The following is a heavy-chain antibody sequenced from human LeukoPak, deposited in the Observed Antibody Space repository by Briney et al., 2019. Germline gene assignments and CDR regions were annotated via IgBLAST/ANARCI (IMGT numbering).Heavy chain of an antibody. CDR1: GVSVSRSIYY. CDR3: ARHGYSSVSNGLHAMDV. CDR2: INDSETA. Sequence: SETLSLTCTPSGVSVSRSIYYWDWLRQSQGKGLEWLVSINDSETAYCNPSLSSLLVISIDASNNLFSLDLSSVTAADTGVYYCARHGYSSVSNGLHAMDVWGQGTTVTVSS. V-gene: IGHV4-39*01. J-gene: IGHJ6*02. D-gene: IGHD2-15*01.